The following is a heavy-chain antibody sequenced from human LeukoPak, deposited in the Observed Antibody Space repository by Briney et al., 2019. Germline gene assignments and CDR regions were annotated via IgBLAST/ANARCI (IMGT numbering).Heavy chain of an antibody. Sequence: GGSLRLSCAASGFTFSSYGMHWVRQAPGKGLEWVAVISYDGSNKYYADSVKGRFTISRDNSKNTLYLQMNSLRAEDTAVYYCAKDRLSYILTGFCIDYWGQGTLVTVSS. D-gene: IGHD3-9*01. V-gene: IGHV3-30*18. CDR3: AKDRLSYILTGFCIDY. J-gene: IGHJ4*02. CDR2: ISYDGSNK. CDR1: GFTFSSYG.